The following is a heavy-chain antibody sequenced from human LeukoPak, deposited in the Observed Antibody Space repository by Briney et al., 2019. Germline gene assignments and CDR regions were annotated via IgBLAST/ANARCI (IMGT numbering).Heavy chain of an antibody. CDR2: IYYTGIT. D-gene: IGHD3-16*01. CDR1: GGSISSGTHY. Sequence: LSLTCTVSGGSISSGTHYYNWIRQHPGRGLEWIGYIYYTGITSYNPSLKSRVTMSVDTSMNQVSLKVTSLTAADTAVYYCAASSGVTLGRFWGQGALVTVSS. V-gene: IGHV4-31*03. CDR3: AASSGVTLGRF. J-gene: IGHJ4*02.